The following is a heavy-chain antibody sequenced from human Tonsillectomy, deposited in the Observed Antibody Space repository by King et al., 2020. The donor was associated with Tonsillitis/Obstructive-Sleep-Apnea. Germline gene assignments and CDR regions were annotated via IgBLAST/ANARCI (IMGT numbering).Heavy chain of an antibody. J-gene: IGHJ3*02. CDR2: IYYSGST. Sequence: VQLQESGPGLVKPSETLSLTCTVSGGSISSYYWSWIRQPPGKGLEWIGYIYYSGSTKYNPSLKSRITISVDTSKSQFSLKLNSVTAADTAVYYCAREADDAFDIWGQGTMVTVSS. D-gene: IGHD6-19*01. CDR3: AREADDAFDI. V-gene: IGHV4-59*01. CDR1: GGSISSYY.